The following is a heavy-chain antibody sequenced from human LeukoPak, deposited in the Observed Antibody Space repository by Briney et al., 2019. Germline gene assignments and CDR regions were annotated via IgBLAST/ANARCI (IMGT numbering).Heavy chain of an antibody. CDR2: ISYDGSNK. CDR3: PGGFGKLLQIDN. J-gene: IGHJ4*02. V-gene: IGHV3-30*03. Sequence: GGSLRLSCAASGFTFSSYGMHWVRQAPGKGLEWVVIISYDGSNKYYAASVKGRFTISRDNSKTTLYLQMNSLRAEDTAVYYCPGGFGKLLQIDNWGQGTLVTVSS. CDR1: GFTFSSYG. D-gene: IGHD3-10*01.